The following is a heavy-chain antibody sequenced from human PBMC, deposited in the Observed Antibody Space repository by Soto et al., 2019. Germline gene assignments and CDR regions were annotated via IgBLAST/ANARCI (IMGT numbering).Heavy chain of an antibody. CDR3: ARFGYSTNIGIDY. D-gene: IGHD3-22*01. Sequence: SETLSLTCAVYGGSFSGYYWSWIRQHPGKGLEWIGYIYYSGSTYYNPSLKSRVTISVDTSKNQFSLKLSSVTAADTAVYYCARFGYSTNIGIDYWGQGTLVTVSS. CDR1: GGSFSGYY. J-gene: IGHJ4*02. CDR2: IYYSGST. V-gene: IGHV4-31*11.